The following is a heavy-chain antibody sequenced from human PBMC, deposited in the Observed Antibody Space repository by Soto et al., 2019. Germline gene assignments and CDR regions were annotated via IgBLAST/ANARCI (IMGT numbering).Heavy chain of an antibody. CDR1: GGSISSYY. D-gene: IGHD3-3*01. Sequence: PSETLSLTCTVSGGSISSYYWSWIRQPPGKGLEWIGYIYYSGSTNYNPSLKSRVTISVDTSKNQFSLKLSSVTAADTAVYYCAREGSSEYYDFWSGYYTGYGMDVWGQGTTVTSP. CDR3: AREGSSEYYDFWSGYYTGYGMDV. V-gene: IGHV4-59*01. J-gene: IGHJ6*02. CDR2: IYYSGST.